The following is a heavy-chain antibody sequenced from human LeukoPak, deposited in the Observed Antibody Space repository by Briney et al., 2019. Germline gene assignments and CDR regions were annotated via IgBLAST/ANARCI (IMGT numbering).Heavy chain of an antibody. CDR2: ISSSSSYI. Sequence: PGGSVRLSCAASGFTFSSYSMNWVRQAPGKGLEWVSSISSSSSYIYYADSVKGRFTISRDNAKNSLYLQMNSLRAEDTAVYYCARDGYYYGSGSYLWGQGTLVTVSS. CDR1: GFTFSSYS. CDR3: ARDGYYYGSGSYL. J-gene: IGHJ4*02. D-gene: IGHD3-10*01. V-gene: IGHV3-21*01.